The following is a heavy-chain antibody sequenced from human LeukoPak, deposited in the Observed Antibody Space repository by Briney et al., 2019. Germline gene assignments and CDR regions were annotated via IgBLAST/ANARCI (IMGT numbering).Heavy chain of an antibody. D-gene: IGHD4-11*01. Sequence: GESLKISCKGSGYSSTSYWIGWVRQMPGKGLEYMGIIHPGDSDTRYSPSFQGQVTISVDRSSSTAYLQWSRLKASDTAMYYCATHPGGLQSGFDNWGQGTLVTVSS. CDR1: GYSSTSYW. J-gene: IGHJ4*02. V-gene: IGHV5-51*01. CDR3: ATHPGGLQSGFDN. CDR2: IHPGDSDT.